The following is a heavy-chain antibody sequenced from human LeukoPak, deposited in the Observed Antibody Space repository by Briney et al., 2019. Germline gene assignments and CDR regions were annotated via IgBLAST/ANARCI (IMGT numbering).Heavy chain of an antibody. Sequence: PGGSLRLPCAASGFTFRNYVIHWVRQAPGKGLEWVAVTSSDLNVKLYADSVKGRFTISRDNSRSTLYLQMNSLRLEDTAIYHCAREGYYGSGSPPSLYFDYWGQGTLVTVSS. V-gene: IGHV3-30-3*01. CDR2: TSSDLNVK. J-gene: IGHJ4*02. CDR3: AREGYYGSGSPPSLYFDY. CDR1: GFTFRNYV. D-gene: IGHD3-10*01.